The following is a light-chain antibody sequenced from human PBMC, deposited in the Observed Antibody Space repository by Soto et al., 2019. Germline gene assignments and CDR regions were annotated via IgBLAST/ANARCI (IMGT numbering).Light chain of an antibody. V-gene: IGKV3-20*01. CDR2: GAS. CDR1: QSVSSTY. Sequence: EIVLTQSPGTLYLSPGDRATLSCRASQSVSSTYLAWYQQKPGQAPRLLLYGASSRATGIPDRFSGSGSGTYFPLTITRLEPEEFAVYYCQQYGGSPPITFGPGTKVDIQ. J-gene: IGKJ3*01. CDR3: QQYGGSPPIT.